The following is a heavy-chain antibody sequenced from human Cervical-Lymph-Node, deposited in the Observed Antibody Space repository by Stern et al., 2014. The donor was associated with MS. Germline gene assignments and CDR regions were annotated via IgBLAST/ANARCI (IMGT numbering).Heavy chain of an antibody. CDR1: GGSISSGSYY. CDR3: ARDPVMITFGGVIVDTGY. V-gene: IGHV4-61*02. D-gene: IGHD3-16*02. Sequence: QLQLQESGPGLVKPSQTLSLTCTVSGGSISSGSYYWSWIRQPAGKGLEWIGRIYTSGSTHYNPSLKSRVTTSVETSQNQFSLKRGSVTAADTAVYYCARDPVMITFGGVIVDTGYWGQGTLVTVSS. J-gene: IGHJ4*02. CDR2: IYTSGST.